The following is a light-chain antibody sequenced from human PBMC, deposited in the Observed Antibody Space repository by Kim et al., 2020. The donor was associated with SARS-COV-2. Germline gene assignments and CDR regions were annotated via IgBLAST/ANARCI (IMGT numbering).Light chain of an antibody. CDR2: ETS. CDR1: QSVSSF. Sequence: SLSPGDRAMLSCRASQSVSSFLAWYQQKPGQAPRLLIYETSNRATGIPARFRGSGSGTDFTLTISSLEPEDFAVYFCQQRSNWPPSFGQGTKLEI. J-gene: IGKJ2*03. CDR3: QQRSNWPPS. V-gene: IGKV3-11*01.